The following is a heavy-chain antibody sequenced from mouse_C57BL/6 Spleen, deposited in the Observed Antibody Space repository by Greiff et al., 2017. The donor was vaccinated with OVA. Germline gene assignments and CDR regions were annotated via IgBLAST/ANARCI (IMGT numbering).Heavy chain of an antibody. CDR3: ARFLITTVSGYAMDY. Sequence: QVQLQQPGAELVKPGASVKLSCKASGYTFTSYWMHWVKQRPGQGLEWIGMIHPNSGSTNYNEKFKSKATLTVDKSSSTAYMQLSSLTSEDSAVYYCARFLITTVSGYAMDYWGQGTSVTVSS. D-gene: IGHD1-1*01. CDR1: GYTFTSYW. J-gene: IGHJ4*01. CDR2: IHPNSGST. V-gene: IGHV1-64*01.